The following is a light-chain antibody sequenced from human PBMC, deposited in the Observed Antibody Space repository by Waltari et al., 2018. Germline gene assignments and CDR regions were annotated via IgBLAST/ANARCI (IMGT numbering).Light chain of an antibody. CDR3: QQRSNWPLT. J-gene: IGKJ4*01. V-gene: IGKV3-11*01. CDR2: YAS. CDR1: QSVSSY. Sequence: EIVMTQSPATLSLPPWESATLSCRASQSVSSYLGWYQQKPGQAPRLLIYYASNRATGIPARFSGSGSGTDFTLTISSLEPEDFAVYYCQQRSNWPLTFGGGTKVEIK.